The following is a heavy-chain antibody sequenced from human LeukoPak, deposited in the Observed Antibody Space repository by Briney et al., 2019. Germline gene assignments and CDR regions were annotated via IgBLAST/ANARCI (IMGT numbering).Heavy chain of an antibody. CDR2: INHSGST. Sequence: SETLSLTCAVYGGSFSGYYWSWIRQPPGKGLEWIGEINHSGSTNYNPSLKSRVTISVDTSRNQFSLKLSSVTAADTAVYYCARGVTGAFDYWGQGTLVTVSS. D-gene: IGHD1-20*01. V-gene: IGHV4-34*01. CDR1: GGSFSGYY. J-gene: IGHJ4*02. CDR3: ARGVTGAFDY.